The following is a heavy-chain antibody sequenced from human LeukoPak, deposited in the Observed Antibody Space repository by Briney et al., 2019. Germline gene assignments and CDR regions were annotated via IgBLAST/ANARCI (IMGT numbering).Heavy chain of an antibody. CDR3: VREASTSYYDSSGYYRQTETFDV. CDR1: GDSVSSDSYY. Sequence: SETLSLTCAVSGDSVSSDSYYWHWIRRSPGKGLEWVGFVYYSGRTKYNPSLKSRVAMSIDTSKNQVSLRLRSMTAADTAMYFCVREASTSYYDSSGYYRQTETFDVWGLGTMVTVSS. D-gene: IGHD3-22*01. J-gene: IGHJ3*01. V-gene: IGHV4-61*01. CDR2: VYYSGRT.